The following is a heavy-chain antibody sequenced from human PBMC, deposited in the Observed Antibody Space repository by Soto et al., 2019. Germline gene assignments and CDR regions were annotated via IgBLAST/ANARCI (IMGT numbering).Heavy chain of an antibody. Sequence: GGSLRLSCAASGFTFSRYSINWVRPAPGKGLEGVSSIDSYSNFIYYADSVKGRFIISRDNARNSVSLQMNTLRVEDTAVYYCAREDSIIIPAVSDFWGQGTLVTVSS. CDR1: GFTFSRYS. CDR2: IDSYSNFI. J-gene: IGHJ4*02. V-gene: IGHV3-21*01. D-gene: IGHD2-2*01. CDR3: AREDSIIIPAVSDF.